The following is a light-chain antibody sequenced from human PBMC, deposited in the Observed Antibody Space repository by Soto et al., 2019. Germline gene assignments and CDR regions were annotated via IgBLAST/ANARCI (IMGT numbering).Light chain of an antibody. CDR3: QHYWTSPRT. CDR1: QSISSTY. CDR2: GTS. J-gene: IGKJ2*01. Sequence: IVLTQSPGTLSLSPGERVTLSCRANQSISSTYLAWYQQRPGRAPRLLMYGTSNRAIGIPDRFSGSGSGTDFTLSISRLYPDEFATYCCQHYWTSPRTVGQGTNLEIK. V-gene: IGKV3-20*01.